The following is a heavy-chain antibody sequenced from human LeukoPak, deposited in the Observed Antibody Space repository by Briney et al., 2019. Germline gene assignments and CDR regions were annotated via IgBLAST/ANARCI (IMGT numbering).Heavy chain of an antibody. Sequence: PGGSLRLSCAASGFTLSSSEMNWVRQAPGKGLEWVSYISRSGSTIFYADSVKGRFTISRDNATNSVSLQMNSLRAEDTAVYFCARPTWTNYMDVWGKGTAVTISS. CDR3: ARPTWTNYMDV. CDR1: GFTLSSSE. D-gene: IGHD3/OR15-3a*01. J-gene: IGHJ6*03. V-gene: IGHV3-48*03. CDR2: ISRSGSTI.